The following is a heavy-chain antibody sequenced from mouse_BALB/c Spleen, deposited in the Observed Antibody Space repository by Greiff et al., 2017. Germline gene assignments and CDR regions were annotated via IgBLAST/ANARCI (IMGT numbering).Heavy chain of an antibody. CDR2: ISTYYGDA. V-gene: IGHV1S137*01. CDR1: GYTFTDYA. J-gene: IGHJ4*01. Sequence: VQLVESGAELVRPGVSVKISCKGSGYTFTDYAMHWVKQSHAKSLEWIGVISTYYGDASYNQKFKGKATMTVDKSSSTAYMELARLTSEDSAIYYCARDYYGNLYAMDYWGQGTSVTVSS. D-gene: IGHD2-1*01. CDR3: ARDYYGNLYAMDY.